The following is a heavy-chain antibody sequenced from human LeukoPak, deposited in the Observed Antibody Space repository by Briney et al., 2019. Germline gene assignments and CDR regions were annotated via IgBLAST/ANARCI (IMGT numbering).Heavy chain of an antibody. J-gene: IGHJ6*02. D-gene: IGHD1-26*01. CDR2: MNPNSGHT. V-gene: IGHV1-8*01. CDR1: GYTLTNYD. Sequence: ASVKVSCKASGYTLTNYDINWVRQATGQGLEWMEWMNPNSGHTGYTQKFQGRVSMTRDTSISTAYMELNSLRSEDTAVYYCVRVQSGSYARYGMDVWGQGTTVTVSS. CDR3: VRVQSGSYARYGMDV.